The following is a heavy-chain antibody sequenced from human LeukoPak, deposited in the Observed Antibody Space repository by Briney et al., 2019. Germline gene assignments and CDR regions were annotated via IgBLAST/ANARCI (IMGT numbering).Heavy chain of an antibody. V-gene: IGHV3-74*01. D-gene: IGHD3-22*01. CDR2: MNSDGSIT. CDR1: GFSLSGYW. Sequence: GGSLRLSCAASGFSLSGYWMNRVRQAPGKGLVWVSRMNSDGSITDYADSVKGRFTISRDTASNTLYLQMDSLRAEDTAVYYCARASPMIDYWGQGTLVTVSS. CDR3: ARASPMIDY. J-gene: IGHJ4*02.